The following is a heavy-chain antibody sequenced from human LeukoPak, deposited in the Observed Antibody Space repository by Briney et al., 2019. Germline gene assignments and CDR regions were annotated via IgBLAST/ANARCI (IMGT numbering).Heavy chain of an antibody. V-gene: IGHV3-23*01. D-gene: IGHD1-26*01. CDR1: GFTFSSYA. CDR2: ISGSGGST. CDR3: AKGRYTGSYYNWFDP. J-gene: IGHJ5*02. Sequence: GGSLRLSCAASGFTFSSYAMSWVRQAPGKGLEWVSAISGSGGSTYYADSVKGRFTISRDTSKNTLYLQMNSLRAEDTAVYYCAKGRYTGSYYNWFDPWGQGTLVTVSS.